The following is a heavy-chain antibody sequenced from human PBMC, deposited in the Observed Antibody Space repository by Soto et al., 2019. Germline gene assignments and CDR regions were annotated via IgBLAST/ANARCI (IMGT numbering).Heavy chain of an antibody. CDR1: GFTFSSYG. CDR2: IWYDGSNK. J-gene: IGHJ4*02. D-gene: IGHD3-22*01. CDR3: ARGDYYASSGPQDY. V-gene: IGHV3-33*01. Sequence: QVQLVESGGGVVQPGRSLRLSCAASGFTFSSYGMHWVRQAPGKGLEWVAVIWYDGSNKYYADSVKGRFTISRDNSKNTLYLQMNSLRAEDTAVYYCARGDYYASSGPQDYWGQGTLVTVSS.